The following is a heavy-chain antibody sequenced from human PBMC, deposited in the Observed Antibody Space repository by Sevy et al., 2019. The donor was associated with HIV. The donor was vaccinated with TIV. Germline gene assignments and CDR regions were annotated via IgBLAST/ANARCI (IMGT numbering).Heavy chain of an antibody. V-gene: IGHV4-4*02. CDR1: DGSISSSNW. CDR2: SYHSGST. J-gene: IGHJ1*01. Sequence: SETLSLTCAVSDGSISSSNWWSWVRQPPGRGLEWIGESYHSGSTNRNTSLKRRVTISIDKSKNQFSLKLSSVTAADTAVYFCARVAGGVDSGFQHWGQGTLVTVSS. CDR3: ARVAGGVDSGFQH. D-gene: IGHD3-16*01.